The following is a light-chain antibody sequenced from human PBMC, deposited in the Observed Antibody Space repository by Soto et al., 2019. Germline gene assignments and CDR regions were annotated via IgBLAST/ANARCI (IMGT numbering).Light chain of an antibody. CDR3: QQTYSTPRLT. CDR2: AAS. CDR1: QSISNF. J-gene: IGKJ4*01. Sequence: DVPLTQSPSSLSASVGDRVTITCRANQSISNFLNWYQRKHGEAPKLLIYAASNLQSGVPSRFSGSGSATDFALTISGLQPDHFATYYCQQTYSTPRLTFGGGTKV. V-gene: IGKV1-39*01.